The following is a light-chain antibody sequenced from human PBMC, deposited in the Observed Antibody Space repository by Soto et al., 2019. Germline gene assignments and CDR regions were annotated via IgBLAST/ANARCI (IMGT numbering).Light chain of an antibody. Sequence: QSTLAQPASVSGSPGESITISCTGTSSDVGTYNLVTWYQQHPGRVPKLILYEGNKRPSGVSSRFSASKSGNTASLAISGLQAEDEADYSCCSYAPSRTLLFGGGT. V-gene: IGLV2-23*01. J-gene: IGLJ2*01. CDR2: EGN. CDR3: CSYAPSRTLL. CDR1: SSDVGTYNL.